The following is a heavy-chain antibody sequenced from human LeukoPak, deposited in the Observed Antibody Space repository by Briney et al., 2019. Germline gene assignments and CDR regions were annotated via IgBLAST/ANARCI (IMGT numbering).Heavy chain of an antibody. J-gene: IGHJ3*02. Sequence: ASVKVSCKASGYTFTGYYMHWVRQAPGQGLEWMGWINPNSGGTDYAQKFQGRVTMTRDTSISTAYMELSRLRSDDTAVYYCTGLTEGDAFDIWGQGTMVTVSS. CDR1: GYTFTGYY. CDR2: INPNSGGT. D-gene: IGHD3-9*01. V-gene: IGHV1-2*02. CDR3: TGLTEGDAFDI.